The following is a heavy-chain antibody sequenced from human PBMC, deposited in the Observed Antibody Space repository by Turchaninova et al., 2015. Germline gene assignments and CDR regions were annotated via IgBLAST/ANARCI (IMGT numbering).Heavy chain of an antibody. CDR3: ARAXXXYSTFVTYYXYYMXX. V-gene: IGHV4-34*01. Sequence: QVQLQQWGAGLLKPSETLSLTCAVYGGSFSGYYWSWIRQPPGKGLEWGGGSNLSGSTNSNPSLKSRVIVSXXXAKXXFSLXLSAVXXADXVXYYCARAXXXYSTFVTYYXYYMXXWGKGTTVTXSS. J-gene: IGHJ6*03. CDR1: GGSFSGYY. CDR2: SNLSGST. D-gene: IGHD4-11*01.